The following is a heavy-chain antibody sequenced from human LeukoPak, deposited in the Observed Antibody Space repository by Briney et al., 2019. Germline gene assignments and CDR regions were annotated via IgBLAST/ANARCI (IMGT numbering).Heavy chain of an antibody. CDR2: IYYSGSA. CDR3: ASTRFVNWIHVGYMDV. Sequence: SETLSLTCTVSGGSISSGSHYWAWIRKSPGKGLAWIGSIYYSGSAYYNPSLKSRVTISLDTSKNQFSLRVNSVTAADTAVYYCASTRFVNWIHVGYMDVWGKGTTVTVSS. V-gene: IGHV4-39*07. CDR1: GGSISSGSHY. D-gene: IGHD5-18*01. J-gene: IGHJ6*03.